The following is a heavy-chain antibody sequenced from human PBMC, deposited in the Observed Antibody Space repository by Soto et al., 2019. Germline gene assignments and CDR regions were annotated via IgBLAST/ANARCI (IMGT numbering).Heavy chain of an antibody. CDR3: ARDPGYSYGSEFYYYGMDV. Sequence: LSVTCTVSGGSISSYYWSWIRQPPGKGLEWIGYIYYSGSTNYNPSLKSRVTISVDTSKNQFSLKLSSVTAADTAVYYCARDPGYSYGSEFYYYGMDVWGQGTTVTVSS. V-gene: IGHV4-59*01. J-gene: IGHJ6*02. CDR2: IYYSGST. D-gene: IGHD5-18*01. CDR1: GGSISSYY.